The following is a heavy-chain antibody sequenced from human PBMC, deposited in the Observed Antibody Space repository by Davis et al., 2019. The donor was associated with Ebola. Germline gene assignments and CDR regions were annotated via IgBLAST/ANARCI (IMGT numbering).Heavy chain of an antibody. V-gene: IGHV1-24*01. CDR2: FDPEDGET. Sequence: ASVKVSCKVSGYTLTELSMHWVRQAPGKGLEWMGGFDPEDGETIYAQKFQGRVTMTEDTSTDTAYMELSSLRSEDTAVYYCASGSYYTQAHYYYGMDVWGQGTTVTVSS. D-gene: IGHD1-26*01. J-gene: IGHJ6*02. CDR3: ASGSYYTQAHYYYGMDV. CDR1: GYTLTELS.